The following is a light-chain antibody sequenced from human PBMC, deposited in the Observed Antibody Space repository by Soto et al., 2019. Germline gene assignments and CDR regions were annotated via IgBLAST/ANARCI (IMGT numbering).Light chain of an antibody. CDR2: KAS. J-gene: IGKJ1*01. CDR1: QSISSW. CDR3: QQYNDTWT. Sequence: DIQMTQSPSTLSASVGDRVTITCRASQSISSWLAWYQQKPGTAPNLLIYKASTLQSGVPSRFSGSGAGTEFTLTISSLQPDDSATYYCQQYNDTWTFGQGTKVEIK. V-gene: IGKV1-5*03.